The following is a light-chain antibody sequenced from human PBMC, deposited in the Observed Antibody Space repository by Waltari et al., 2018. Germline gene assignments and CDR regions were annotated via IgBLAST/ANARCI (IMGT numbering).Light chain of an antibody. CDR2: HDT. V-gene: IGLV3-21*02. CDR1: NNGRKM. Sequence: SYELTQPPSVSVAPGQTARLSCEGNNNGRKMPQLYQQKPGQAPVQVVFHDTERPSGIPGRFSGSKSGNTATLTITRIEAGDEADYYCQVFDSPTDHQVFGGGTKVTVL. J-gene: IGLJ3*02. CDR3: QVFDSPTDHQV.